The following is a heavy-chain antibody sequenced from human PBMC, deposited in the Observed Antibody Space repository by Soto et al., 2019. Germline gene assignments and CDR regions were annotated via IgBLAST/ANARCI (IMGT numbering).Heavy chain of an antibody. D-gene: IGHD3-10*01. Sequence: SVKVSCKASGYTFTSSGISWVRQAPGQGLEWMGRIIPIIGIANYAQKFQGRVTITADKSTSTAYMELSSLRSEDTAVYYCARSGSYYNYYYYGMDVWGQGTTVTVSS. V-gene: IGHV1-69*04. CDR3: ARSGSYYNYYYYGMDV. CDR1: GYTFTSSG. J-gene: IGHJ6*02. CDR2: IIPIIGIA.